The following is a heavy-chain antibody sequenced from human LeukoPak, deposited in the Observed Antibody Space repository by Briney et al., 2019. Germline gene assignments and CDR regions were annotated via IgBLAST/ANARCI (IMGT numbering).Heavy chain of an antibody. J-gene: IGHJ4*02. V-gene: IGHV3-21*01. Sequence: GGSLRLSCAASGFTFSSYSMNWVRQAPGKGLEWVSSISSSSSYIYYADSVKGRFTISRDNAKNSLYLQMNSLRAEDTAVYYCAREWSRFTPPDYWGQGTLVTVSS. CDR2: ISSSSSYI. CDR3: AREWSRFTPPDY. CDR1: GFTFSSYS. D-gene: IGHD2-8*01.